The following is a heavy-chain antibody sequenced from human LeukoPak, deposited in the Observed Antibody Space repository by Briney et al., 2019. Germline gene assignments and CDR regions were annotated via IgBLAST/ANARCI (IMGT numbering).Heavy chain of an antibody. V-gene: IGHV5-51*01. D-gene: IGHD6-6*01. CDR1: GYNFTNYW. J-gene: IGHJ3*02. Sequence: GESLKISCKGSGYNFTNYWIGWVRQMPGKGLEWMGIIYPGDSDTRYSPSFQGQVTISADKSISTAYLQWSSLKASDTAMYYCARLRREYSSSSGAFDIWGQGTMVTVSS. CDR2: IYPGDSDT. CDR3: ARLRREYSSSSGAFDI.